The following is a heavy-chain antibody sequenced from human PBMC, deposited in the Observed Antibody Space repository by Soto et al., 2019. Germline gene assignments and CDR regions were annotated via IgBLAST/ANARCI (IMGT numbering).Heavy chain of an antibody. CDR2: ISSSSSYI. Sequence: EVQLVESGGGLVKPGGSLRLSCAASGFTFSSYSMNWVRQAPGKGLEWVSSISSSSSYIYYADSVKGRFNISRDNAKNSLYLQMNSLRAEDTAVYYCARVERAYCGGDCYDYWGQGTLVTVSS. D-gene: IGHD2-21*01. CDR1: GFTFSSYS. J-gene: IGHJ4*02. CDR3: ARVERAYCGGDCYDY. V-gene: IGHV3-21*01.